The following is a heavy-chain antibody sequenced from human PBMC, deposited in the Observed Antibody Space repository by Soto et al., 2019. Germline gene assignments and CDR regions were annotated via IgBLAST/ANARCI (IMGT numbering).Heavy chain of an antibody. D-gene: IGHD1-1*01. CDR1: GYTFTSYG. Sequence: QVQLVQSGAEVKKPGASVKVSCKASGYTFTSYGISWVRQAPGQGLEWMGWISAYNGNTNYAQKLQGRVTMTTDTATSTAYTALRTLRSDDTAVYYCASHAPLAATTLFSGYWGQGTLVTVSS. CDR2: ISAYNGNT. CDR3: ASHAPLAATTLFSGY. J-gene: IGHJ1*01. V-gene: IGHV1-18*01.